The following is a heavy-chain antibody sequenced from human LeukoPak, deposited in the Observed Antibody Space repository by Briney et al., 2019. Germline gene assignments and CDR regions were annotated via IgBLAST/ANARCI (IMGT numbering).Heavy chain of an antibody. CDR1: GGSISSNSYY. V-gene: IGHV4-39*01. CDR3: AREARGTYTIDY. CDR2: TFHSGST. Sequence: SDTLSLTCTVSGGSISSNSYYWGWIRQPPGKGLEWIGSTFHSGSTYYNPSLKSRVTISVDTSKNQFSLRLSSVTAEDTAVYFCAREARGTYTIDYWGQGTLVTVSS. D-gene: IGHD1-26*01. J-gene: IGHJ4*02.